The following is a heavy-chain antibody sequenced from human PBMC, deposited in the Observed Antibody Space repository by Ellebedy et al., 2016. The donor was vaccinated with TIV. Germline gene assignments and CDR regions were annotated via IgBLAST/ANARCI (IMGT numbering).Heavy chain of an antibody. V-gene: IGHV3-7*01. D-gene: IGHD1-26*01. CDR2: IKQDGSEI. CDR1: GFTFSNYW. CDR3: ARDKIVGATYFDY. J-gene: IGHJ4*02. Sequence: GGSLRLXXAASGFTFSNYWMSWVRQASGKGLEWVANIKQDGSEIYYVDSVKGRFTISRDNAKNSLYLQMNSLRAEDTAVYYCARDKIVGATYFDYWGQGTLVTVSS.